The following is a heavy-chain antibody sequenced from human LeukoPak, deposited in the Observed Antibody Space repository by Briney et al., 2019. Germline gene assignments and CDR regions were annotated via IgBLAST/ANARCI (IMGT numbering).Heavy chain of an antibody. D-gene: IGHD2-15*01. CDR2: ISGSGGST. CDR1: GFTFSSYG. Sequence: PGGSLRLSCAASGFTFSSYGMSWVRQAPGKGLEWVSAISGSGGSTYYADSVRGRFTISRDNSKNTLYLQMNSLRAEETAVYYCAKLGSDYMDVWGKGTTVTISS. J-gene: IGHJ6*03. CDR3: AKLGSDYMDV. V-gene: IGHV3-23*01.